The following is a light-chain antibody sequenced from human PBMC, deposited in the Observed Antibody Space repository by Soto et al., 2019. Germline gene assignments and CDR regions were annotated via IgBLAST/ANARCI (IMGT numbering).Light chain of an antibody. J-gene: IGLJ2*01. CDR3: QSFDSSLTGLI. CDR1: NSNIGAGSG. Sequence: QLVLTQPPSVTGAPGQRVTISCTGNNSNIGAGSGVNWYQQFPDKAPKLLIYANTHRPSGVTDRFSGSTSATSASLAITGLQTQDEADYYCQSFDSSLTGLIFGGGTKLTVL. V-gene: IGLV1-40*01. CDR2: ANT.